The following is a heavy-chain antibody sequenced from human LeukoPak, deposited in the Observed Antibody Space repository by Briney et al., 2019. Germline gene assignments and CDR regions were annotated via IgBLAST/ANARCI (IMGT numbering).Heavy chain of an antibody. CDR1: GFTFSSYE. CDR2: IRSSGSTI. J-gene: IGHJ4*02. CDR3: ARDRGSGWYGGYFDY. V-gene: IGHV3-48*03. D-gene: IGHD6-19*01. Sequence: GGSLRLSCAASGFTFSSYEMNWVRQAPGKGLEWVSYIRSSGSTIYYADSVKGRFTISRDNAKNSLYLQMNSLRAEDTAVYYCARDRGSGWYGGYFDYWGQGTLVTVPS.